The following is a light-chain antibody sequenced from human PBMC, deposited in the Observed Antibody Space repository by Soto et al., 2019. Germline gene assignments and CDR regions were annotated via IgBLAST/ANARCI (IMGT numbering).Light chain of an antibody. V-gene: IGKV3-20*01. J-gene: IGKJ1*01. CDR3: QQYGT. CDR2: GAS. CDR1: ESVSRSF. Sequence: EIVLTQSPGTLSLSPGETATLSCRASESVSRSFLTWYQQKPGQAPRLLISGASTRATGIPDRFRGSGSGTDFTPTISGLEAGHSAVYFCQQYGTFGQGTKVESK.